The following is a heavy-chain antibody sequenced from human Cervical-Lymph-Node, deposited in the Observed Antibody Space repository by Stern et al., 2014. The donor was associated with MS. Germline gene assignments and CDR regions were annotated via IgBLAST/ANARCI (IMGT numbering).Heavy chain of an antibody. D-gene: IGHD6-6*01. CDR1: GGSISSYY. CDR2: IYTSGST. CDR3: ARDAGGSSGYGMDV. V-gene: IGHV4-4*07. Sequence: QLQLQESGPGLVKPSETLSLTCTVSGGSISSYYWSWIRQPAGKGLDWIGRIYTSGSTDYNPSLKSRVTMSVDTSKNQFSLKLSSVTAADTAVYYCARDAGGSSGYGMDVWGQGTTVTVSS. J-gene: IGHJ6*02.